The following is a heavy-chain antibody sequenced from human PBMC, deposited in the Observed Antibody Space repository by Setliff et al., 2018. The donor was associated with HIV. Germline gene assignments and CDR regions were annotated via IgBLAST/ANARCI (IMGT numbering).Heavy chain of an antibody. Sequence: GGSLRLSCAASGFNFSTYELNWVRQAPGKGLEWVSYISGSGTSIYSADSVRGRFTVSRDNAKNSLFLQMNSLKAEDTAVYYCARGPKYYFDYWGQGTLVTVSS. CDR2: ISGSGTSI. V-gene: IGHV3-48*03. J-gene: IGHJ4*02. CDR1: GFNFSTYE. CDR3: ARGPKYYFDY.